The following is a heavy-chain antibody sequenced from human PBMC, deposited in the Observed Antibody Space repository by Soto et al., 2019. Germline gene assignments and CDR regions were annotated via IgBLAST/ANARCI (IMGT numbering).Heavy chain of an antibody. CDR3: AKDGLGVLRYFDWLLSPIDY. D-gene: IGHD3-9*01. J-gene: IGHJ4*02. Sequence: VSAISGRRGSTYYADSVKGRFTIYRDNSKNTLYLQMNSLRAEDTAVYYCAKDGLGVLRYFDWLLSPIDYWGQGTLVTVSS. CDR2: ISGRRGST. V-gene: IGHV3-23*01.